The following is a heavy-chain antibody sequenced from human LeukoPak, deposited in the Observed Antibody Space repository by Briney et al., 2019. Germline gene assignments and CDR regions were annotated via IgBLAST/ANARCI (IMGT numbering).Heavy chain of an antibody. Sequence: SETLSLTCTVSGGSVSSYYWGWIRQPPGKGLEWIGYIYYSGSTNYNPSLKSRVTISVDTSKNQLSLKLSSVTAADTAVYHCARDNWNYGSSMDVWGQGTTVTVSS. V-gene: IGHV4-59*02. D-gene: IGHD1-7*01. CDR3: ARDNWNYGSSMDV. CDR1: GGSVSSYY. J-gene: IGHJ6*02. CDR2: IYYSGST.